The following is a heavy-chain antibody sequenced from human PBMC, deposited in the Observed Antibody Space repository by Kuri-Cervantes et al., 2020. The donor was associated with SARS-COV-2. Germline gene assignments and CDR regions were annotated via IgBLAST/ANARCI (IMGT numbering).Heavy chain of an antibody. Sequence: LSLTCAASGFTFSDYSMNWVRQAPGKGLEWVSYIGSSSSIIYYADSMKGRFTISRDNAKNSLSLQMNSLRAEDTAVYYCARERYYSGHYGMDVWGQGTTVTVPS. V-gene: IGHV3-48*01. CDR1: GFTFSDYS. J-gene: IGHJ6*02. CDR3: ARERYYSGHYGMDV. D-gene: IGHD3-10*01. CDR2: IGSSSSII.